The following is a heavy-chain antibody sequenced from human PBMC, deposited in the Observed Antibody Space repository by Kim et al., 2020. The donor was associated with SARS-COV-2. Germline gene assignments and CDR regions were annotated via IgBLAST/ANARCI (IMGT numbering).Heavy chain of an antibody. CDR1: GDSVSSNSAA. V-gene: IGHV6-1*01. Sequence: SQTLSLTCAISGDSVSSNSAAWNWIRQSPSRGLEWLGRTYYRSKWYNDYAVSVKSRITINPDTSKNQFSLQLNSVTPEDTAVYYCARVGGAGYSSSWFFDYWGQGTLVTVSS. CDR3: ARVGGAGYSSSWFFDY. J-gene: IGHJ4*02. D-gene: IGHD6-13*01. CDR2: TYYRSKWYN.